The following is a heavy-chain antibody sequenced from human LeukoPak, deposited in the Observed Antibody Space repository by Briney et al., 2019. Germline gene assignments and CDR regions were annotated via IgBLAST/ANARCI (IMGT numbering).Heavy chain of an antibody. J-gene: IGHJ6*02. D-gene: IGHD2-2*01. Sequence: GGSLRLSCAASGFTASGSAIHWVRQASGKGLEWIGHIRSKANNYATAYIASVKCRFSLSRDDSKNMAFLQMNSLETEDTAVYYCISSGLREYQYYGMDVWGQGTTVTVSS. CDR3: ISSGLREYQYYGMDV. CDR1: GFTASGSA. CDR2: IRSKANNYAT. V-gene: IGHV3-73*01.